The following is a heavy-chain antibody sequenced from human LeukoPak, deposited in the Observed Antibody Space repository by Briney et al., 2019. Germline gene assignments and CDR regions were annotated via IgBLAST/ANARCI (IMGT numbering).Heavy chain of an antibody. CDR1: GYSFTSYW. D-gene: IGHD1-26*01. V-gene: IGHV5-51*01. CDR3: ATLSIVGATSGAFDI. Sequence: GESLKISCKGSGYSFTSYWIGWVRQMPGKGLEWMGIIYPGDSDTRYSPSFQGQVTISADKSISTAYLQWSSLKASDTAMYYCATLSIVGATSGAFDIWGQGTMVTVSS. J-gene: IGHJ3*02. CDR2: IYPGDSDT.